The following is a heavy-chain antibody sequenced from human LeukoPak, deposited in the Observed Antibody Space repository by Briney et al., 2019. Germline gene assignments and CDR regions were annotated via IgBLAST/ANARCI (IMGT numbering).Heavy chain of an antibody. D-gene: IGHD3-10*01. CDR2: INHSGST. CDR1: GGSFSGYY. Sequence: PSETLSLTCAVYGGSFSGYYWSWIRQPPGKGLEWIGEINHSGSTNYNPSLKSRVTISVDTSKNQFSLKLSSVTAADTAVYYCARVGSAITMVRGAGFDYWGQGTLVTVSS. V-gene: IGHV4-34*01. J-gene: IGHJ4*02. CDR3: ARVGSAITMVRGAGFDY.